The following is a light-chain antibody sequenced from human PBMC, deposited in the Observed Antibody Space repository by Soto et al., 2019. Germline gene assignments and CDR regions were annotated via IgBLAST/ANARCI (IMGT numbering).Light chain of an antibody. V-gene: IGLV2-11*01. CDR1: SSDVGGYEF. CDR2: DVT. CDR3: CSYAGSYNLGV. J-gene: IGLJ3*02. Sequence: QSALAQPRSVSGSPGQSVTISCTGTSSDVGGYEFVSWYQQLPGKAPKLMIFDVTKRSSGVPDRFSGSKSGNSASLTISGLHAEHEADYYCCSYAGSYNLGVFGGGTQLTVL.